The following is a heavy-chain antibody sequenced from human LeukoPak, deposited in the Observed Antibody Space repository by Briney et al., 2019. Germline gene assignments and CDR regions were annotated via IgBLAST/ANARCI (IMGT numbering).Heavy chain of an antibody. CDR3: ASLREHNYYAWGFDY. CDR1: GGSISSYY. D-gene: IGHD1-26*01. J-gene: IGHJ4*02. V-gene: IGHV4-4*07. Sequence: PSETLSLTCTVSGGSISSYYWSWIRQPAGKGLEWIGRIYTSGSTNYNPSLKSRVTMSVDTSRNQFSLKLSSVTAADTAVYYCASLREHNYYAWGFDYWGQGTLVTVSS. CDR2: IYTSGST.